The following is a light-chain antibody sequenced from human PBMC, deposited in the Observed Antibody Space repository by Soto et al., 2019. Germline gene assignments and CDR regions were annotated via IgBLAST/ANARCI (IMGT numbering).Light chain of an antibody. V-gene: IGKV3-20*01. J-gene: IGKJ5*01. CDR1: QSVSSIY. CDR3: QQYGNLIT. CDR2: GAS. Sequence: EIVLTQSPGTLSLSPGVRATLSCRASQSVSSIYLAWYQQKPGQGPRLLIYGASSRATGIPDRFSGSGSGTDFTLTISRLEPEDFAVYYCQQYGNLITFGQGTRLEIK.